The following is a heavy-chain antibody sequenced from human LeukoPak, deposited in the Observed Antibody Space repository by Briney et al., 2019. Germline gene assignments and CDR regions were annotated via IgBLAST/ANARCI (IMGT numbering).Heavy chain of an antibody. D-gene: IGHD3-10*01. CDR1: TASISPFF. CDR3: ARGRHFHASGTYSSAAPDY. J-gene: IGHJ4*02. CDR2: VSYSGTS. Sequence: SETLSLTCTVSTASISPFFWNWIRQSPGKGFEWIGYVSYSGTSTYNPSLRSRVTISIDTSKNQFSLNLSSVTAADTALYYCARGRHFHASGTYSSAAPDYWGQGILVTVSS. V-gene: IGHV4-59*01.